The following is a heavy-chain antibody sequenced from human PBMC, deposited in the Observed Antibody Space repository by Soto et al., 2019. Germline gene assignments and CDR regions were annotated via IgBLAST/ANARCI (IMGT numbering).Heavy chain of an antibody. CDR2: ITCDGSST. V-gene: IGHV3-20*04. J-gene: IGHJ4*02. CDR3: AKVEYSGSYFDY. D-gene: IGHD1-26*01. CDR1: GFTFDDYG. Sequence: GGSLRLSCAASGFTFDDYGMSWVRQAPGKGLEWVSGITCDGSSTGYADSVKGRFTISRDNSKNTLSLLMNSLRAEDTAVYFCAKVEYSGSYFDYWGQGTLVTVSS.